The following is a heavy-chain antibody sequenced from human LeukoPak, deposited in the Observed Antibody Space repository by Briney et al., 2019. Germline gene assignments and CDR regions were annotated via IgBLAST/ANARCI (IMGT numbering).Heavy chain of an antibody. J-gene: IGHJ4*02. Sequence: QVQLVESGGGVVQPGRSLRLSCAASGFTFSSYGMHWVRQAPGKGLEWVAVIWNDGSNEYYADSVKGRFTISRDNSKNTLYLQMNSLRAEDTAVYYCARDTKDWGSVFDYWGQGVLVTVSS. CDR2: IWNDGSNE. CDR3: ARDTKDWGSVFDY. CDR1: GFTFSSYG. V-gene: IGHV3-33*08. D-gene: IGHD7-27*01.